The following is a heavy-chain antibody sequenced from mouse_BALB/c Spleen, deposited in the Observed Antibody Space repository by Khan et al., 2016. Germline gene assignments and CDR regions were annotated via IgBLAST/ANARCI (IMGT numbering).Heavy chain of an antibody. V-gene: IGHV9-3*02. J-gene: IGHJ4*01. CDR3: ARTGDYPYYAMDY. CDR2: INTNTGEP. CDR1: EYTFTNYG. Sequence: QIQLVQSGPELKKPGETVKISCKASEYTFTNYGMNWVKQAPGKGLKWMGWINTNTGEPTYAEEFKGRFAFSLEASASTAYLQINNLKNEDSATXFCARTGDYPYYAMDYWSQGTSVTVSS. D-gene: IGHD2-13*01.